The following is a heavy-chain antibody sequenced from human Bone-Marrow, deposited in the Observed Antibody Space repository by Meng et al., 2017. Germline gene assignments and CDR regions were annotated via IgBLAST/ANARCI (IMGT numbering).Heavy chain of an antibody. CDR3: ARDEDISAAGKLFGDY. CDR2: INPKSGDT. D-gene: IGHD6-13*01. V-gene: IGHV1-2*06. J-gene: IGHJ4*02. Sequence: QGQLVPSGGAVKKPWASVKVSCKASESTFPDYWLHWVRRAPGQGLEWMGRINPKSGDTHYAQRFQGRVTMTGDTSISTAYMELSGLRSDDTAMYYCARDEDISAAGKLFGDYWGQGTLVTASS. CDR1: ESTFPDYW.